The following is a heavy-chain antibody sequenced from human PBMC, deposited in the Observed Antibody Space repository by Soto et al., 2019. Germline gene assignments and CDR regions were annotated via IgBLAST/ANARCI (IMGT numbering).Heavy chain of an antibody. Sequence: QVQLVESGGGVVQPGRSLRLSCAASGFTFSSYGMHWVRQAPGKGLEWVAVIWCDGSNKYYADSVKGRFTISRDNSKNTLYLQMNSLRAEDTAVYYCARDTYGDDAFDIWGQGTMVTVSS. CDR1: GFTFSSYG. CDR2: IWCDGSNK. CDR3: ARDTYGDDAFDI. V-gene: IGHV3-33*01. J-gene: IGHJ3*02. D-gene: IGHD4-17*01.